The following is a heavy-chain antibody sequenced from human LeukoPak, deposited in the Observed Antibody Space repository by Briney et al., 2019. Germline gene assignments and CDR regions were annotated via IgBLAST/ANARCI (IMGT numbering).Heavy chain of an antibody. V-gene: IGHV1-46*01. D-gene: IGHD3-10*01. Sequence: ASVKVSCKASGYTFTSYYMHWVRQAPGQGLEWMGIINPSGGSISYAQKFQGRVTMTRDTSTSTVYMELSSLRSEDTAVYYCARDFGELWFGEARHKGHNDYWGQGTLVTVSS. CDR2: INPSGGSI. CDR3: ARDFGELWFGEARHKGHNDY. CDR1: GYTFTSYY. J-gene: IGHJ4*02.